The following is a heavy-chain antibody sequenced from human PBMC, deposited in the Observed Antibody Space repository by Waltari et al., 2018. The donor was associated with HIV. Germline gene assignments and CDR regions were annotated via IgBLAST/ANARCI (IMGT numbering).Heavy chain of an antibody. CDR2: TSVDGSNN. V-gene: IGHV3-30*01. J-gene: IGHJ6*04. CDR1: GFMFSGYV. D-gene: IGHD1-26*01. Sequence: QVQLVESGGGVVKPGGSLRLSCAASGFMFSGYVMHWVRQAPGKGLEVVAATSVDGSNNYDAQSGKGRFTISRDNVKNMLNLQMNSLKIEDTAVYYCAKDKSGSLHYYYYYGMDVWGKGTTVAASS. CDR3: AKDKSGSLHYYYYYGMDV.